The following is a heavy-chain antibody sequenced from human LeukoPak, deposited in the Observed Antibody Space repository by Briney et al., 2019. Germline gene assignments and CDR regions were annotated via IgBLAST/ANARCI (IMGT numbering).Heavy chain of an antibody. CDR3: AKDYSGGWYHLSAFDI. CDR2: ISGSGGST. Sequence: GGSLRLSCAASGFTFSSYAMSWVRQAPGKGLEWVSAISGSGGSTYYADSVKGRFTISRDNSKNTLYLQMNSLRAEDTAVYYCAKDYSGGWYHLSAFDIWGQGTMVTVSS. V-gene: IGHV3-23*01. CDR1: GFTFSSYA. J-gene: IGHJ3*02. D-gene: IGHD6-19*01.